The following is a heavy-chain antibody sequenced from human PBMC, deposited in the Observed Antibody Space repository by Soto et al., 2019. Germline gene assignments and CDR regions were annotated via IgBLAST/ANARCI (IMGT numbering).Heavy chain of an antibody. J-gene: IGHJ3*02. CDR1: GGSISSSNW. V-gene: IGHV3-66*01. Sequence: PSETLSLTCAVSGGSISSSNWWSWVRQSPGKGLEWVSFIYSSGNTYYADSVKGRFTISRDNSKNMLYPQMNSLRVEDTAVYYCAREVRVRGFAFDIWGQGTMVTV. CDR2: IYSSGNT. CDR3: AREVRVRGFAFDI. D-gene: IGHD3-3*01.